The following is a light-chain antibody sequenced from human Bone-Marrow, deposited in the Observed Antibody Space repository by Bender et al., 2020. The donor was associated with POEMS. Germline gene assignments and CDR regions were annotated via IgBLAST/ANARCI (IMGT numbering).Light chain of an antibody. Sequence: QSVLTQPPSVSGAPGQRVTISCTGSSSNTGSGYDINWYQQHPGKAPKVIIYDVTHRPSGISTRFSGSQSGNTASLTISGLQAEDEADYYCSSYTRSSTLEVFGGGTQLTVL. CDR3: SSYTRSSTLEV. J-gene: IGLJ3*02. CDR2: DVT. V-gene: IGLV2-14*01. CDR1: SSNTGSGYD.